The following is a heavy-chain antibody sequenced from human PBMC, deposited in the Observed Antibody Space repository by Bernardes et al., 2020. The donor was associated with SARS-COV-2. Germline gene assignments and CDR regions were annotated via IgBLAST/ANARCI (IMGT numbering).Heavy chain of an antibody. V-gene: IGHV1-18*01. CDR2: ISAYNGNT. J-gene: IGHJ6*02. CDR3: ARDEEVTTYYYYYGMDV. CDR1: GYTFTSYG. Sequence: ASVKVSCKASGYTFTSYGISWVRQAPGQGLEWMGWISAYNGNTNYAQKLQGRVTMTTDTSTSTAYMELRSLRSDDTAVYYCARDEEVTTYYYYYGMDVWGQGTTVTVSS. D-gene: IGHD4-17*01.